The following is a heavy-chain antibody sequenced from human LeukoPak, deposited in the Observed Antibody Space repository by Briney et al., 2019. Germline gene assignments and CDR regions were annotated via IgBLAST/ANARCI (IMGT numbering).Heavy chain of an antibody. Sequence: ASVKVSCKASGYTFATYYMHWVRQAPGQGLEWMGIINPSGGSTTYAQKFQGRVTMTRDTSTSTVYMELSSLRSEDTAVYYCARDSTPTYYNGTYYFEYWGQGTLVTVSS. V-gene: IGHV1-46*01. D-gene: IGHD1-26*01. J-gene: IGHJ4*02. CDR1: GYTFATYY. CDR2: INPSGGST. CDR3: ARDSTPTYYNGTYYFEY.